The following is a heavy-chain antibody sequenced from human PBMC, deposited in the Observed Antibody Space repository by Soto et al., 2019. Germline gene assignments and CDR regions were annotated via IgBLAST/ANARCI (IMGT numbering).Heavy chain of an antibody. Sequence: SETLSLTCTVSGGSISSYYWSWIRQPPGKGLEWIGYIYYSGSTNYNPSLKSRVTISVDTSKNQFSLKLSSVTAADTAVYYCARRSRSKYYYYYYMDVWGKGTTVTVSS. CDR3: ARRSRSKYYYYYYMDV. CDR1: GGSISSYY. J-gene: IGHJ6*03. CDR2: IYYSGST. V-gene: IGHV4-59*08.